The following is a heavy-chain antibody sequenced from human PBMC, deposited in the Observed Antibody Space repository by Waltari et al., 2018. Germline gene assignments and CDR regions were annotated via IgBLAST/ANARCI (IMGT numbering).Heavy chain of an antibody. CDR1: GYTFSAYY. V-gene: IGHV1-2*02. D-gene: IGHD2-15*01. J-gene: IGHJ4*02. Sequence: QVHLVQSGAEVKKPGASMKVSCKASGYTFSAYYMHWVRQAPGQGLQWMGWFNPYTGVTNYAQTFQGRVTMTRDTSINTAYLELSRLQSDDTAIYFCGRGGLVATPPTPVDLDYWGQGTLVTVSS. CDR3: GRGGLVATPPTPVDLDY. CDR2: FNPYTGVT.